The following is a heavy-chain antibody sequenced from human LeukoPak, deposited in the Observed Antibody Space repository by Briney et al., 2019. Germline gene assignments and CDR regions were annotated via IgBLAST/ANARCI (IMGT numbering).Heavy chain of an antibody. J-gene: IGHJ4*02. V-gene: IGHV4-59*08. CDR3: AGHQLEYSSSSIPFDY. D-gene: IGHD6-6*01. CDR2: IYYSGST. Sequence: SETLSLTCTVSGGSISSYYWNWIRQPPGKGLEWIGYIYYSGSTNYNPSLKSRVTISVDTSKNQFSLKLSSVTAADTAVYYCAGHQLEYSSSSIPFDYWGQGTLVTVSS. CDR1: GGSISSYY.